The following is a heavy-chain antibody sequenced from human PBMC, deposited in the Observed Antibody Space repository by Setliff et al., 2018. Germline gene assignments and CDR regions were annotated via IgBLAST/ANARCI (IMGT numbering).Heavy chain of an antibody. Sequence: GASVKVSCKASGGTFSNYAITWVRQAPGQGLEWMGGIIPIFRTANYAQKFQGRVTITRDTSASTAYMELSSLRSEDTAVYYCARDLVWFGELLDLPGYYFDYWGQGTLVTVSS. D-gene: IGHD3-10*01. V-gene: IGHV1-69*05. J-gene: IGHJ4*02. CDR2: IIPIFRTA. CDR3: ARDLVWFGELLDLPGYYFDY. CDR1: GGTFSNYA.